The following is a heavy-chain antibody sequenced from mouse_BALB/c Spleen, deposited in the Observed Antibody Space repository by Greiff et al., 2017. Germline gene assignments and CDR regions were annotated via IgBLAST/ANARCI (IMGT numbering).Heavy chain of an antibody. CDR3: ARGGITTAWFAY. V-gene: IGHV5-6-5*01. CDR1: GFTFSSYA. J-gene: IGHJ3*01. Sequence: EVQRVESGGGLVKPGGSLKLSCAASGFTFSSYAMSWVRQTPEKRLEWVASISSGGSTYYPDSVKGRFTISRDNARNILYLQMSSLRSEDTAMYYCARGGITTAWFAYWGQGTLVTVSA. CDR2: ISSGGST. D-gene: IGHD2-4*01.